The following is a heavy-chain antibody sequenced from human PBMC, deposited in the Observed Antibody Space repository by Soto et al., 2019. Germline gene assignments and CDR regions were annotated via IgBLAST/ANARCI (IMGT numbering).Heavy chain of an antibody. J-gene: IGHJ3*02. CDR2: TYYRSKWYN. D-gene: IGHD7-27*01. CDR1: GDSVSSNSAA. Sequence: SQTLSLTCAISGDSVSSNSAAWNWIRQSPSRGLEWLGRTYYRSKWYNDYAVSVKSRITINPDTSKNQFYLQLNSVTPEDTAVYYWAAAPLETTGDVSDAFDIWGQGTMVTVSS. CDR3: AAAPLETTGDVSDAFDI. V-gene: IGHV6-1*01.